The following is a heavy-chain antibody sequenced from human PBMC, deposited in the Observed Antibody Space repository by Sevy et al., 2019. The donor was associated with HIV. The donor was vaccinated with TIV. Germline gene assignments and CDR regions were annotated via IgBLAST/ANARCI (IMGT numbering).Heavy chain of an antibody. Sequence: ASVKVSCKASGYTFTSYGISWVRQAPGQGLEWMGWISAYNGNTNYAQKLQGRVTMTTDTSTSTAYMELRSLRSDDTAVYYWARARRSIAGAGKDKDYWGQGTLVTVSS. D-gene: IGHD6-19*01. CDR2: ISAYNGNT. CDR3: ARARRSIAGAGKDKDY. V-gene: IGHV1-18*04. J-gene: IGHJ4*02. CDR1: GYTFTSYG.